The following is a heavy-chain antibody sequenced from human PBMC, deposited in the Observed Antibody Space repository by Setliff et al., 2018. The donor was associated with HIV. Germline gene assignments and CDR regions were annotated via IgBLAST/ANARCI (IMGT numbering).Heavy chain of an antibody. D-gene: IGHD3-3*01. J-gene: IGHJ4*02. CDR1: GYPFTSYG. CDR3: ARMQAYYNFWRSTYYFDY. V-gene: IGHV1-18*01. Sequence: ASVKVSCKSSGYPFTSYGICWVRQAPGHGLEWMGYISPYNGDAYYAEKFQGRVTMTTETSTTAVSMELTNLRSDDTAVYCCARMQAYYNFWRSTYYFDYWGQGTLVTVSS. CDR2: ISPYNGDA.